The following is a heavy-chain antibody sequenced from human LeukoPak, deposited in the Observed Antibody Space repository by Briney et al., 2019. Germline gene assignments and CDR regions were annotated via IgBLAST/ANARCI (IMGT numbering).Heavy chain of an antibody. V-gene: IGHV1-18*01. CDR1: GYTFTNFG. D-gene: IGHD3-10*01. Sequence: ASVKVSCKASGYTFTNFGISWVRQAPGQGLEWMGWISAYNGNTKYAQILQGRVTLTTDTSTSTAYIELRSLRSDDTAAYYCARDYYYGSGTYYNVLDYWGQGTLVTVSS. CDR2: ISAYNGNT. CDR3: ARDYYYGSGTYYNVLDY. J-gene: IGHJ4*02.